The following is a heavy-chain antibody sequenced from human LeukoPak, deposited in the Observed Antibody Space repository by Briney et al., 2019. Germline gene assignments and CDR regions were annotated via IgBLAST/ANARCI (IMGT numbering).Heavy chain of an antibody. J-gene: IGHJ4*02. CDR3: ARDGGYYDSSGSYFDY. V-gene: IGHV3-30*04. CDR2: IPYDGSNK. D-gene: IGHD3-22*01. Sequence: GRSLRLSCAASGFTFENYVMHWVRQAPGKGLEWVAIIPYDGSNKYYADSVKGRFTISRDNSKNTLYLQMNSLRAEDTAMYYCARDGGYYDSSGSYFDYWGQGTLVTVSS. CDR1: GFTFENYV.